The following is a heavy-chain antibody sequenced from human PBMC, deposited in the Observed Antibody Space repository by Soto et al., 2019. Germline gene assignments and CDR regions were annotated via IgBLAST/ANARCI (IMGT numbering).Heavy chain of an antibody. D-gene: IGHD3-22*01. CDR3: ARPHYDTNTFYSYFDY. V-gene: IGHV4-34*12. CDR2: ILHGGST. Sequence: SETLSLTCAAYGGSFSGYSWSWIRQPPGKGLEWIGEILHGGSTNYSPSLKSRVTISVDTSKNQFSLELRSVTAADTAVYYCARPHYDTNTFYSYFDYWGQGTLVTVSS. J-gene: IGHJ4*02. CDR1: GGSFSGYS.